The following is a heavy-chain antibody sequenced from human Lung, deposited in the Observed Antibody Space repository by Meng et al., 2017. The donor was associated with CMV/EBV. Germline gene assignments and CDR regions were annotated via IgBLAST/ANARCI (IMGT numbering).Heavy chain of an antibody. CDR3: AKDGINKGSLPDWFDP. Sequence: VDSRYGFDPLGVSLRLSCAASGFTFINYGIHWVRQAPGKGPEWMAFIQYDGTNKYYTDSVKGRFTISRDNSRNTLYLQMNSLKTYDTAVYYCAKDGINKGSLPDWFDPWGQGTLVTVSS. D-gene: IGHD2/OR15-2a*01. J-gene: IGHJ5*02. CDR1: GFTFINYG. V-gene: IGHV3-30*02. CDR2: IQYDGTNK.